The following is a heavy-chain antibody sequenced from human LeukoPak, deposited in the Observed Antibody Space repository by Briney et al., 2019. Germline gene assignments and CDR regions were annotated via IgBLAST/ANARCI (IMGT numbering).Heavy chain of an antibody. J-gene: IGHJ6*03. CDR2: INHSGST. CDR3: ARERVGYCSSTSCYTHYHYYYMDV. V-gene: IGHV4-34*01. D-gene: IGHD2-2*02. Sequence: SETLSLTCAVYGGSFSGYYWSWIRQPPGKGLEWIGEINHSGSTNYNPSLKSRVTISVDTSKNQFSLKLSSVTAADTAVYYCARERVGYCSSTSCYTHYHYYYMDVWGKGTTVTVSS. CDR1: GGSFSGYY.